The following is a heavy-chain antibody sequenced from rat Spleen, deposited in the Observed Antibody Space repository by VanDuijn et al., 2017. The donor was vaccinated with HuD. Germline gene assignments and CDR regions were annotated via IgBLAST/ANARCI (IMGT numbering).Heavy chain of an antibody. CDR2: ITNTGGST. CDR3: VSHGARISRFAY. D-gene: IGHD2-7*01. J-gene: IGHJ3*01. CDR1: GFTFSDYY. Sequence: EVQLVESGGGLVQPGRSLRLSCAASGFTFSDYYMAWVRQAPTKGLEWVASITNTGGSTYYPDSVKGRFTISRDNAKSTLYLQMDSLRSEDTATYYCVSHGARISRFAYWGQGTLVTVSS. V-gene: IGHV5-20*01.